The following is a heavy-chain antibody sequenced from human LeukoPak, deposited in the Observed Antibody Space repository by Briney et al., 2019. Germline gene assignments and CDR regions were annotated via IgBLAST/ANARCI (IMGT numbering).Heavy chain of an antibody. CDR2: IYPGDSDT. CDR1: GYSFTTYW. J-gene: IGHJ4*02. D-gene: IGHD6-13*01. CDR3: AGTQYSSSWSRFDF. Sequence: KHGESLKISCKGPGYSFTTYWIAWVCPMPGKGLEWMGIIYPGDSDTRYSPSFQGQVTISADKSISTAYLQWSSLKASDTAMYYCAGTQYSSSWSRFDFWGQGTLVTVSS. V-gene: IGHV5-51*01.